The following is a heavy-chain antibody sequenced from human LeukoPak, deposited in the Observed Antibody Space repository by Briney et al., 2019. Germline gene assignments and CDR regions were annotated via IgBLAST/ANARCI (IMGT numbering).Heavy chain of an antibody. V-gene: IGHV1-2*02. CDR3: ARARWIAANWFDP. Sequence: ASVKVSCKASGYTFTGYYMHWVRQAPGQGLEWMGWINPNSGGTNYAQKFQGRVTMTRDTSISTAYMELSRLRSDDTAVYYCARARWIAANWFDPWGQGTLVTVSS. CDR2: INPNSGGT. J-gene: IGHJ5*02. D-gene: IGHD6-13*01. CDR1: GYTFTGYY.